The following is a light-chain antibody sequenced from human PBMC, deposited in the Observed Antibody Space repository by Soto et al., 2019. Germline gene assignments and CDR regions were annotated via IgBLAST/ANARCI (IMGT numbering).Light chain of an antibody. CDR1: SRDIGAYNL. CDR2: EVR. Sequence: QSVLTQPASLSGSPGQSITISCSGTSRDIGAYNLVSWYQQLPGKAPKLLIYEVRSRPSGISYRFSGSKSGTTASLTISGLQADDEADYYCCSLTTSHTYVFGSGTKVTVL. J-gene: IGLJ1*01. V-gene: IGLV2-14*01. CDR3: CSLTTSHTYV.